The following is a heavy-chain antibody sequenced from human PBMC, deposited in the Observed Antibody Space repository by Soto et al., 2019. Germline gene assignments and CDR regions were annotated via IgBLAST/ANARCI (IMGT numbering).Heavy chain of an antibody. J-gene: IGHJ6*03. CDR1: GYTFTSYG. Sequence: ASGYTFTSYGISWVRQAPGQGLEWMGWINAYNGNTNYAQKLQGRVTMTTDKSTSTAYRELRSLRSEDMALYYCARGIAARYYYCYMDVWGKGTTVTVSS. CDR3: ARGIAARYYYCYMDV. CDR2: INAYNGNT. D-gene: IGHD6-6*01. V-gene: IGHV1-18*03.